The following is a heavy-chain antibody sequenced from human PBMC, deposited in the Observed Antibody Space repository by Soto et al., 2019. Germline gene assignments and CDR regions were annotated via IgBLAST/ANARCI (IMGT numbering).Heavy chain of an antibody. CDR2: IYYSGST. D-gene: IGHD3-22*01. J-gene: IGHJ4*02. CDR3: ARFDYYDSRSYWDGVPK. Sequence: SETLSLTCTVSGGSISSYYWSWIRQPPGKGLEWIGYIYYSGSTNYNPSLKSRVTISVDTSKNQFSLKLSSVTAADTAVYYCARFDYYDSRSYWDGVPKWGQGTLVTVS. CDR1: GGSISSYY. V-gene: IGHV4-59*01.